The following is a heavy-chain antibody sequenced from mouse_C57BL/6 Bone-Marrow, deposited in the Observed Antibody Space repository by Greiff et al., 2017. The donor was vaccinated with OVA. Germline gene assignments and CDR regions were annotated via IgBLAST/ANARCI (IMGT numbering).Heavy chain of an antibody. CDR3: ARWDTTDY. CDR1: GYTFTSYW. J-gene: IGHJ2*01. D-gene: IGHD1-1*01. Sequence: VQLQQSGAELVKPGASVKMSCKASGYTFTSYWMTWVKQRPGQGLEWIGDIYPGSGSTNYNEKFKGKATLTVDTSSSTAYMQLSSLTSEDSAVYYCARWDTTDYWGQGTTLTVSS. CDR2: IYPGSGST. V-gene: IGHV1-55*01.